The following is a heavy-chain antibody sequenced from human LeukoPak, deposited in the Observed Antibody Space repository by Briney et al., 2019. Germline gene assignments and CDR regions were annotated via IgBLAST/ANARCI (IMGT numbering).Heavy chain of an antibody. D-gene: IGHD1-26*01. Sequence: GRSLRLSCAASGFTFSSYGMHWVRQALGKGLEWVAVLSYDGSNKYYADSVKGRFTISRDNSKNTLYLQMNSLRVEDTAVYYCAKDLLIVGATMGLFDYWGQGTLVTVSS. CDR1: GFTFSSYG. CDR2: LSYDGSNK. CDR3: AKDLLIVGATMGLFDY. V-gene: IGHV3-30*18. J-gene: IGHJ4*02.